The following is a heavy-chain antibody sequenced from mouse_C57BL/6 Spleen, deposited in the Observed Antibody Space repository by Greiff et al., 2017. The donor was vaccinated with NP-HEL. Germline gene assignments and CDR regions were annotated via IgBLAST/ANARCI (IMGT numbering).Heavy chain of an antibody. CDR3: AGSYGSSFDY. D-gene: IGHD1-1*01. CDR1: GFTFSDYG. CDR2: ISSGSSTI. V-gene: IGHV5-17*01. Sequence: DVMLVESGGGLVKPGGSLKLSCAASGFTFSDYGMHWVRQAPEKGLEWVAYISSGSSTIYYADTVKGRFTISRDNAKNTLFLQMTSLRSEDTAMYYCAGSYGSSFDYWGQGTTLTVSS. J-gene: IGHJ2*01.